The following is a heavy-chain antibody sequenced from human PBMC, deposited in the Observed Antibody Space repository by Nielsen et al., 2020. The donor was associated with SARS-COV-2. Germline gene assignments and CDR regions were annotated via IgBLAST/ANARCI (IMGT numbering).Heavy chain of an antibody. CDR1: GGSFSGYY. CDR2: IYHSGST. D-gene: IGHD1-26*01. Sequence: SETLSLTCAVYGGSFSGYYWSWIRQPPGKGLEWIGEIYHSGSTNYNPSLKSRVTISVDKSKNQFSLKLSSVTAADTAVYYCARGELTSPNYCYMDVWGKGTTVTVSS. V-gene: IGHV4-34*01. J-gene: IGHJ6*03. CDR3: ARGELTSPNYCYMDV.